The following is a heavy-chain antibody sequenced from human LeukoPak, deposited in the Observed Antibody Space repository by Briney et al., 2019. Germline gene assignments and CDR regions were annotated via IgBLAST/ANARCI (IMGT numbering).Heavy chain of an antibody. CDR1: GDSISSHY. CDR2: VHYSGIT. Sequence: SETLSLTCTVSGDSISSHYRNWIRQPPGKGLEWIGCVHYSGITYYNPSLKSRVAISVDTSKKQFSLILNSVTAADTAVYYCARDTYDYYFNPWGQGTLVTVSS. CDR3: ARDTYDYYFNP. V-gene: IGHV4-59*11. J-gene: IGHJ5*02. D-gene: IGHD5-12*01.